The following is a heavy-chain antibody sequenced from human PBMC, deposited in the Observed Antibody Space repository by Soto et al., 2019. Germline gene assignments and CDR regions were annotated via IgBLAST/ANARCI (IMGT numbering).Heavy chain of an antibody. CDR1: GYTFTGYY. D-gene: IGHD6-19*01. J-gene: IGHJ4*02. Sequence: GASVKVSCKASGYTFTGYYMHWVRQAPGQGLEWMGWINPNSGGTNYAQKFQGWVTMTRDTSISTAYMELSRLRSDDTAVYYCARGKVAVAGGGFDYWGQGTLVTVSS. V-gene: IGHV1-2*04. CDR2: INPNSGGT. CDR3: ARGKVAVAGGGFDY.